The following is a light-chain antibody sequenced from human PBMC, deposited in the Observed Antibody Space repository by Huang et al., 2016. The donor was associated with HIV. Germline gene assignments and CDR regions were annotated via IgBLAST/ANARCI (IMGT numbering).Light chain of an antibody. CDR1: HSISTY. CDR3: QQGHSTPWT. Sequence: DIQMTQSPSSLSAAIGDRLTITCRASHSISTYLNWYQQKPGKVPKRLIFAASTLQTGVPSRFSGSGSGTDFTLTISTLQAEDIATYFCQQGHSTPWTFGQGTKVEIK. J-gene: IGKJ1*01. V-gene: IGKV1-39*01. CDR2: AAS.